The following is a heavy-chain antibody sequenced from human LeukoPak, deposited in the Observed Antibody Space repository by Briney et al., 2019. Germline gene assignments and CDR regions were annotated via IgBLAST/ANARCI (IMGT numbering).Heavy chain of an antibody. V-gene: IGHV3-21*01. J-gene: IGHJ4*02. CDR1: GYTFSSYS. CDR2: ISSSSSYI. CDR3: ARDGRSVLRYFDWFPRRGYFDY. D-gene: IGHD3-9*01. Sequence: GGSLRLSCAASGYTFSSYSMNWVRQAPGKGLEWVSSISSSSSYIYYADSVKGRFTISRDNAKNSLYLQMNSLRAEDTAVYYCARDGRSVLRYFDWFPRRGYFDYWGQGTLVTVSS.